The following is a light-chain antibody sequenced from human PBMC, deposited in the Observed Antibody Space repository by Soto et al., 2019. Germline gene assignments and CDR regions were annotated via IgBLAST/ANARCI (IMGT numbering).Light chain of an antibody. CDR2: GNS. CDR1: SSHIGAGYD. V-gene: IGLV1-40*01. Sequence: QFVLAQTTPQLWAPGQGVTISCTGTSSHIGAGYDVHWYQQLPGTAPKLLIYGNSNRPSGVPDRFSGSKSGTSASLAITGLQAEDEADYYCQSYDSSLSGSYVFGTGTKVTVL. CDR3: QSYDSSLSGSYV. J-gene: IGLJ1*01.